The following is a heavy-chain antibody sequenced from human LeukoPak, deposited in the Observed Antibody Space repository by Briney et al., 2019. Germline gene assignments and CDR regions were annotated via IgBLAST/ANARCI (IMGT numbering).Heavy chain of an antibody. CDR1: GGTFSSYA. CDR2: IIPIFGTA. J-gene: IGHJ4*02. V-gene: IGHV1-69*13. Sequence: ASVKVSCKASGGTFSSYAISWVRQAPGQGLEWMGGIIPIFGTANYAQKFQGRVTITADESTSTAYMELSSLRSEDTAVYYCARHRFPRYYYLDGFDYWGQGTLVTVSS. CDR3: ARHRFPRYYYLDGFDY. D-gene: IGHD2/OR15-2a*01.